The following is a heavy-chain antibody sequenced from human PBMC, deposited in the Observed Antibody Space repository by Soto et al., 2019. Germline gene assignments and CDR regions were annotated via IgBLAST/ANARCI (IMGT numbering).Heavy chain of an antibody. J-gene: IGHJ3*02. CDR2: ISSRGST. CDR3: ARGIVVIITGAVRAFDI. CDR1: GGTVSSGGYY. D-gene: IGHD3-22*01. V-gene: IGHV4-30-4*01. Sequence: ASETLSLTCTVSGGTVSSGGYYWSWIRQPPGKGLEWIGYISSRGSTYYNPSLKSRVTISVDTSKNQFSLKLSSVTAADTAVYYCARGIVVIITGAVRAFDIWGQGTMVTVSS.